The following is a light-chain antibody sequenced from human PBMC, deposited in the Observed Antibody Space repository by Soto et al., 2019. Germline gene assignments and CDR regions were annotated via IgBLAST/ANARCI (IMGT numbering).Light chain of an antibody. CDR1: SHDIGNGYDS. CDR2: DVV. CDR3: ASYTSSSTSVI. J-gene: IGLJ2*01. V-gene: IGLV2-14*03. Sequence: QAVSVSGSPGQSITISCTGTSHDIGNGYDSVSWYQQHPGKAPKLIIYDVVNRPSGVSSRFSGSKSGNTASLTISGLQAEDEADYYCASYTSSSTSVIFGRGTKLTVL.